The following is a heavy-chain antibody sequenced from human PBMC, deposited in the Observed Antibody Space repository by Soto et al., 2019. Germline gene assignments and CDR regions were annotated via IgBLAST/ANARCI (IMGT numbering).Heavy chain of an antibody. D-gene: IGHD3-9*01. V-gene: IGHV4-59*01. CDR3: ARDKRLEGLRYFDWPQAYGMDV. Sequence: SETLSLTCTVSGGSISSYYWSWIRQPPGKGLEWIGYIYYSGSTNYNPSLKSRVTISVDTSKNQFSLKLSSVTAADTAVYYCARDKRLEGLRYFDWPQAYGMDVWGQGTTVTVSS. CDR1: GGSISSYY. CDR2: IYYSGST. J-gene: IGHJ6*02.